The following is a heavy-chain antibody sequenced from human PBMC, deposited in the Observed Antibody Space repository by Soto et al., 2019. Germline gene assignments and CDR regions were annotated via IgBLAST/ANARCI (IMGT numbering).Heavy chain of an antibody. J-gene: IGHJ2*01. V-gene: IGHV1-46*01. Sequence: ASVKVSCKASGYTFTSYYMHWVRQAPGQGLEWMGIINPSGGSTSYAQKFQGRVTMTRDTSTSTVYMELSSLRSEDTAVYYCARVGYYDSSGYHHWFLALCGRGSLVPGSS. CDR2: INPSGGST. CDR3: ARVGYYDSSGYHHWFLAL. D-gene: IGHD3-22*01. CDR1: GYTFTSYY.